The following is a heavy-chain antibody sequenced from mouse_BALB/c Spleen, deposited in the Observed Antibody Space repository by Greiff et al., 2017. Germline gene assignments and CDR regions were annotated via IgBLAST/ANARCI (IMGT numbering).Heavy chain of an antibody. Sequence: LVESGAELARPGASVKMSCKASGYTFTSYTMHWVKQRPGQGLEWIGYINPSSGYTNYNQKFKDKATLTADKSSSTAYMQLSSLTSEDSAVYYCARWGGNYGDDWGQGTTLTVSS. CDR2: INPSSGYT. J-gene: IGHJ2*01. V-gene: IGHV1-4*01. CDR1: GYTFTSYT. D-gene: IGHD2-1*01. CDR3: ARWGGNYGDD.